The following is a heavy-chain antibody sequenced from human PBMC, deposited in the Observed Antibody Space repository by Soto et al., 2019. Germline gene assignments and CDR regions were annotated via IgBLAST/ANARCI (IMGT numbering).Heavy chain of an antibody. CDR3: GAAYCGGDCYSVPPFDP. CDR1: GGTFSSYA. V-gene: IGHV1-69*13. Sequence: SVKVSCKASGGTFSSYAISWVRQAPGQGLEWMGGIIPIFGTANYAQKFQGRVTITADESTSTAYMELSSLRSEDTAVYYCGAAYCGGDCYSVPPFDPWGQGTLVTVSS. J-gene: IGHJ5*02. CDR2: IIPIFGTA. D-gene: IGHD2-21*02.